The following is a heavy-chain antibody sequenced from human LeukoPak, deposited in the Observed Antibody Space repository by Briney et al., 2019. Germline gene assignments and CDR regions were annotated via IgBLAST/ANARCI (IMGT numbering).Heavy chain of an antibody. J-gene: IGHJ3*02. CDR3: ARDKAYCGGDCYSWAFDI. V-gene: IGHV1-24*01. D-gene: IGHD2-21*02. Sequence: ASVKVSCKVSGYTLTELSMHWVRQAPGKGLEWMGGFDPEDGETIYAQKFQGRVTMTEDTSTDTAYMELRSLRSDDTAVYYCARDKAYCGGDCYSWAFDIWGQGTMVTVSS. CDR1: GYTLTELS. CDR2: FDPEDGET.